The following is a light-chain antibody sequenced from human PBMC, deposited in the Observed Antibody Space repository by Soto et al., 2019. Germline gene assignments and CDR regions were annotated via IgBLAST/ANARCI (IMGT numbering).Light chain of an antibody. CDR1: QSVGTR. V-gene: IGKV3-20*01. J-gene: IGKJ5*01. CDR3: QQYGSSPIT. Sequence: DILLTQSPDTLSLSPGERATLSCRAAQSVGTRLAWYQHKTGQAPRLLIYDASNRATGIPARFSGSGSGTDFTLTISRLEPEDFAVYYCQQYGSSPITFGQGTRLEIK. CDR2: DAS.